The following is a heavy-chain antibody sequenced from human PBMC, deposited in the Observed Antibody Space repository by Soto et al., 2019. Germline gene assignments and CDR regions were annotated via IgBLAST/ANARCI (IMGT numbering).Heavy chain of an antibody. CDR3: ARSPSQYLEY. CDR1: GFTFSSYA. J-gene: IGHJ4*02. V-gene: IGHV3-23*01. CDR2: ISAGGDPT. Sequence: GSLRLSCAASGFTFSSYAMSWVRQAPGKGLEWLSIISAGGDPTYYAGSVKARFTISRDDSKNTLYLQMNSLRADDTAIYYCARSPSQYLEYWGQGTLVTVSS.